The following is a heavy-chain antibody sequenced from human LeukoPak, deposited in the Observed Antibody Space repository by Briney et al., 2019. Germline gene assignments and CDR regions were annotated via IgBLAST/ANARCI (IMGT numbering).Heavy chain of an antibody. D-gene: IGHD3-22*01. CDR3: AREKEGTDHDSTAAFHY. J-gene: IGHJ4*02. Sequence: KASETLSLTCTVSGTSIRNYYWSWVRQSPGQGLEWLAYGHHTGSSNFSPPFRSRVTTSVDASRNQFSLRLTSMTAADTAVYYCAREKEGTDHDSTAAFHYWGQGILVIVFS. CDR2: GHHTGSS. CDR1: GTSIRNYY. V-gene: IGHV4-59*01.